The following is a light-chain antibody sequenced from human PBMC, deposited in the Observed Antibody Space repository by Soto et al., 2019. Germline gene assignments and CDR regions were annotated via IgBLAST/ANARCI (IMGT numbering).Light chain of an antibody. CDR1: QSVSSN. J-gene: IGKJ5*01. Sequence: EIVMTQSPATLSVSPGERATLSCRASQSVSSNLAWYQQKPGQAPRLLIYGASTRATGIPARFSGSGSGTEFALTISSLQSEDFAVYYCQQYFNWPPITFGQGTRWRL. CDR3: QQYFNWPPIT. V-gene: IGKV3-15*01. CDR2: GAS.